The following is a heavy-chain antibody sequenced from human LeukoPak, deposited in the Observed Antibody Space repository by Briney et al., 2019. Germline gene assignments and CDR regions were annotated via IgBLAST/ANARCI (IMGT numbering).Heavy chain of an antibody. CDR3: ARRNYATTYYYYGLDV. CDR2: INHSGNT. CDR1: GGSFSGYY. D-gene: IGHD1-7*01. J-gene: IGHJ6*02. V-gene: IGHV4-34*01. Sequence: SETLSLTCAVYGGSFSGYYWSWIRQPPGEGLEWIGEINHSGNTNYNPSLKSRVTISVDTSRNQFSLKLSSVTAADTAVYYCARRNYATTYYYYGLDVWGQGTTVTVSS.